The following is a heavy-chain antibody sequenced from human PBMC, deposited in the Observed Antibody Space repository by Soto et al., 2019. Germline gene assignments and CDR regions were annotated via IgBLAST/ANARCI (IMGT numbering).Heavy chain of an antibody. Sequence: QGTWKESGPTLVKPTQTLTLTCSFSGFSLSTSGVGVGWIRQSPGKALEWLALIYWSGDEHYRPSLKSRLSIIKDTSKNHVVLIMTDMDPVDTATYYCAHDTSGWRWLPDVWGQGTTVTVSS. D-gene: IGHD2-21*01. CDR1: GFSLSTSGVG. CDR2: IYWSGDE. V-gene: IGHV2-5*01. J-gene: IGHJ6*02. CDR3: AHDTSGWRWLPDV.